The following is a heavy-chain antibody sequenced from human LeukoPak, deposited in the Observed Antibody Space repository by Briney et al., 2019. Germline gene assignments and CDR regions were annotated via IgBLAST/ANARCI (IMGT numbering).Heavy chain of an antibody. CDR1: GFSFRSYA. V-gene: IGHV3-23*01. D-gene: IGHD3-22*01. J-gene: IGHJ4*02. CDR2: ISGSGGST. Sequence: GGSLRLSCAASGFSFRSYATSWVRQAPGKGLEWVSGISGSGGSTYYTDSVKGRFTISRDNSKNTLYLQMNSLRAEDTAVYYCARDRYYYDNSGSLDYWGQGTLVTVSS. CDR3: ARDRYYYDNSGSLDY.